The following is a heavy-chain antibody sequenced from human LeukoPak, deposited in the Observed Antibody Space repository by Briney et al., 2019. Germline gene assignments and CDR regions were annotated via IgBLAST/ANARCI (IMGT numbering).Heavy chain of an antibody. CDR3: ARDGCSSTSCHSDYYYGMDV. V-gene: IGHV4-59*01. J-gene: IGHJ6*02. Sequence: SETLSLTCTVYGGSITRYYWTWIRQPPGKGLEWIGYIFHNGSTNYNPSLKSRLTLSLDTSKNQFSLKLNSVTAADTAVYYCARDGCSSTSCHSDYYYGMDVWGRGTTVTVSS. CDR1: GGSITRYY. CDR2: IFHNGST. D-gene: IGHD2-2*01.